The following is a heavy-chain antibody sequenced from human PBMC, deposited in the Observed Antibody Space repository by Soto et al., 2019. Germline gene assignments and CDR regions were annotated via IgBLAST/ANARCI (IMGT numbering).Heavy chain of an antibody. J-gene: IGHJ5*02. CDR1: GFTFSSYA. Sequence: LRLSCAASGFTFSSYAMSWVRQAPGKGLEWVSAISGSGGSTYYADSVKGRFTISRDNSKNTLYLQMNSLRAEDTAVYYCAKDPPYYYDSSGYFGHWGQGTLVTVSS. CDR3: AKDPPYYYDSSGYFGH. D-gene: IGHD3-22*01. V-gene: IGHV3-23*01. CDR2: ISGSGGST.